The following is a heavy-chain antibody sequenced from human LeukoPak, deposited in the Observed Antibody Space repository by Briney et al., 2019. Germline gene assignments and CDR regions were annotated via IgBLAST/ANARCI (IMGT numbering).Heavy chain of an antibody. J-gene: IGHJ5*02. CDR2: MNPNSGNT. CDR1: GYTFTSYD. CDR3: ASDYRDYYYDNRLFDP. D-gene: IGHD3-22*01. Sequence: ASVKVSCKASGYTFTSYDINWVRQATGQGLEWMGWMNPNSGNTGYAQKFQGRVTMTRNTSISTAYMELSSLRSEDTAVYYCASDYRDYYYDNRLFDPWGQGTLVTVSS. V-gene: IGHV1-8*01.